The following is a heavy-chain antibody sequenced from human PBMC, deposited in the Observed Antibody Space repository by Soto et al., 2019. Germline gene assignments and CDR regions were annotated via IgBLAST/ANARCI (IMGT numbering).Heavy chain of an antibody. CDR1: GYTFTDYY. J-gene: IGHJ6*02. Sequence: QVQLVQSETEVKKPGASVRVSCRASGYTFTDYYIHWLRQAPGQGLEWMGWINPKSGIINYAHKFQGWLTLTRDTSVSTAYMDLRGLPSDDNAIYYCARGTILMVHYYFGMDVWGQGTSVIVSS. CDR2: INPKSGII. CDR3: ARGTILMVHYYFGMDV. V-gene: IGHV1-2*04. D-gene: IGHD2-8*01.